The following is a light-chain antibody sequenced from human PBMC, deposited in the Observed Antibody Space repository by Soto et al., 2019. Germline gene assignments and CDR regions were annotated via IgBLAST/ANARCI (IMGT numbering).Light chain of an antibody. V-gene: IGKV3-20*01. CDR2: GAS. J-gene: IGKJ1*01. CDR1: QSVSSSY. Sequence: EIVLTQAPGTLSLSPGERATLSCRASQSVSSSYLAWYQQKPGQAPRLLIYGASSRATGIPDRFSGSGSGTDLNLTISRLEPEDFAVYYCQQYGSSLRTVGQGPKEEI. CDR3: QQYGSSLRT.